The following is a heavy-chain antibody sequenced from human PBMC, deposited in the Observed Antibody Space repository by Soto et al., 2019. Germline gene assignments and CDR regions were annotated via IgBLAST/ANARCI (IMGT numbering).Heavy chain of an antibody. CDR3: ARLYYDSSGYFLGVLP. CDR2: IYHSGST. Sequence: SETLSLTCAVSGGSISSSNWWSWVRQPPGKGLEWIGEIYHSGSTNYNPSLKSRVTISVDKSKNQFSLKLSSVTAADTAVYCCARLYYDSSGYFLGVLPWGQGTLVTVSS. J-gene: IGHJ4*02. CDR1: GGSISSSNW. D-gene: IGHD3-22*01. V-gene: IGHV4-4*01.